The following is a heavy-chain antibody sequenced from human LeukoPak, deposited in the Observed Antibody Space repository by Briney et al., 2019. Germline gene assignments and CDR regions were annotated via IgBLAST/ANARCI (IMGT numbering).Heavy chain of an antibody. CDR1: GFTFSSYW. Sequence: GGSLRLSCAASGFTFSSYWMSWVRQAPGKGLEWVANIKQDGSEKYYVDSVKGRFTISRDNSKNTLYLQMNSLRAEDTAVYYCAKGISPHRAIAVAVKNFDYWGQGTLVTVSS. J-gene: IGHJ4*02. D-gene: IGHD6-19*01. V-gene: IGHV3-7*01. CDR3: AKGISPHRAIAVAVKNFDY. CDR2: IKQDGSEK.